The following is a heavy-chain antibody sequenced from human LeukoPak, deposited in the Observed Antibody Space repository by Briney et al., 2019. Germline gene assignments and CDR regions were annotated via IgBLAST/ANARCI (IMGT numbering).Heavy chain of an antibody. CDR3: ARDSSGWYYFDY. CDR1: GFTFSSYS. Sequence: PGGSLTLSCAASGFTFSSYSMNWVRQAPGKGLEWVSSISSSSSYIYYADSVKGRFTISRDNAKNSLYLQMNSLRAEDTAVYYCARDSSGWYYFDYWGQGTLVTVSS. CDR2: ISSSSSYI. J-gene: IGHJ4*02. V-gene: IGHV3-21*01. D-gene: IGHD6-19*01.